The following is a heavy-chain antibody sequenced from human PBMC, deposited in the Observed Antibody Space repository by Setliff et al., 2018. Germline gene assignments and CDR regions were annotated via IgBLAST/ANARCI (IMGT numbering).Heavy chain of an antibody. Sequence: SETLSLTCTVSGGSIGSSFWNWIRQSPGKGLEWIGYKSNRGDTNSNPSLRSRLTKSVDTSKSQFSLNLTSVTAADTAVYFCARAVDSSGYFPYWYFDLWGRGALVTVSS. D-gene: IGHD3-22*01. CDR1: GGSIGSSF. J-gene: IGHJ2*01. CDR3: ARAVDSSGYFPYWYFDL. V-gene: IGHV4-59*01. CDR2: KSNRGDT.